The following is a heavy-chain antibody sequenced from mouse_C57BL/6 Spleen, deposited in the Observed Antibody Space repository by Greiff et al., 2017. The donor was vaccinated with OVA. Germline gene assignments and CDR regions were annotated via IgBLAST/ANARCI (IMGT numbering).Heavy chain of an antibody. Sequence: EVKVEESGGGLVQPGGSMKLSCVASGFTFSNYWMNWVRQSPEKGLEWVAQIRLKSDNYATHYAESVKGRFTISRDDSKSSVYLQMNNLRAEDTGIYYCTQYYGSSYYAMDYWGQGTSVTVSS. J-gene: IGHJ4*01. CDR3: TQYYGSSYYAMDY. CDR1: GFTFSNYW. CDR2: IRLKSDNYAT. V-gene: IGHV6-3*01. D-gene: IGHD1-1*01.